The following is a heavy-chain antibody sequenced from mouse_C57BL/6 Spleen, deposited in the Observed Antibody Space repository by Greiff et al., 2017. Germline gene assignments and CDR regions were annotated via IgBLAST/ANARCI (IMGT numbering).Heavy chain of an antibody. CDR3: ARWRGTTVVADFDY. D-gene: IGHD1-1*01. Sequence: QVQLQQPGAELVKPGASVKMSCKASGYTFTSYWITWVKQRPGQGLEWIGDIYPGSGSTNYNEKFKSKATLTVDTSSSTAYMQLSSLTSEDSAVYYCARWRGTTVVADFDYWGQGTTLTVSS. V-gene: IGHV1-55*01. CDR2: IYPGSGST. CDR1: GYTFTSYW. J-gene: IGHJ2*01.